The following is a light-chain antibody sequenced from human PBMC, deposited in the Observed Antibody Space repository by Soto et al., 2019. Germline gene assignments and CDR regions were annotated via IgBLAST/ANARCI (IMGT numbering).Light chain of an antibody. J-gene: IGKJ1*01. Sequence: DIQMTQSPSTLSASVGDRVTITCRASQSISNWLAWYQQKPGKAPKLLIYKASSLESGVPSRFSGSGSGTVFTLTISSLQPDDFAAYYCQHDISYSPTFDQGTKVEIK. V-gene: IGKV1-5*03. CDR3: QHDISYSPT. CDR1: QSISNW. CDR2: KAS.